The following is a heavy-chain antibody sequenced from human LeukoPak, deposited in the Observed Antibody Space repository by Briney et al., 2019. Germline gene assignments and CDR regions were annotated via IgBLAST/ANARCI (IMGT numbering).Heavy chain of an antibody. J-gene: IGHJ4*02. CDR3: ARDGPRVGYYDSSGPQSHNY. D-gene: IGHD3-22*01. CDR2: INSDGSST. CDR1: GFTFSSYW. Sequence: GGSLRLSCAASGFTFSSYWMHWVRQAPGKGLVWVSRINSDGSSTSYADSVKGRFTISRDNAKNTLYLQMNSLSAEDTAVYYCARDGPRVGYYDSSGPQSHNYWGQGTLVTVSS. V-gene: IGHV3-74*01.